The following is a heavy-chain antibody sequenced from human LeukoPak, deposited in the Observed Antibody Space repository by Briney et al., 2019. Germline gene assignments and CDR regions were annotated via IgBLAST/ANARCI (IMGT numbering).Heavy chain of an antibody. D-gene: IGHD5-24*01. V-gene: IGHV3-30*18. CDR1: GFTFSSYG. J-gene: IGHJ4*02. CDR2: ISYDGSNK. Sequence: GRSLRLSCAASGFTFSSYGMHWVRQAPGKGLEWVAGISYDGSNKYYADSVKGRFTISRDNSKNTLYLQMNSLRAEDTAVYYCAKAGDGYKDRGYYFDYWGQGTLVTVSS. CDR3: AKAGDGYKDRGYYFDY.